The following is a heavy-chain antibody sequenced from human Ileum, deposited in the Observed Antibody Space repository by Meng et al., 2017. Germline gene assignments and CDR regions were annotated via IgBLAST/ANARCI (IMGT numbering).Heavy chain of an antibody. CDR1: GIPFSASG. D-gene: IGHD5-18*01. J-gene: IGHJ5*02. Sequence: QVQLVECGGGVVQPGTSLRLSCAASGIPFSASGMHWVRQAPGKGLEWVAMIWSDGRSQYYSDSVKGRFTISRDNSKNMVYLQMSGLRAEDTALYYCARDKGVTALDQWGQGSLVTVSS. V-gene: IGHV3-33*01. CDR3: ARDKGVTALDQ. CDR2: IWSDGRSQ.